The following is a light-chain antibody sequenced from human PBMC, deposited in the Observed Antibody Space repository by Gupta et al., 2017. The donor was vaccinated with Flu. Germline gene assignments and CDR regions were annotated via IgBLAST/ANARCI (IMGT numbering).Light chain of an antibody. V-gene: IGKV1-9*01. J-gene: IGKJ2*01. CDR1: QGISSY. Sequence: DIQLTQSPSFLSASAGDRVTITCRASQGISSYLAWYQQKPGKAPKLLIYSASTLQSGVPSRFSGSGSGTEFTLTISSLQPEDFATYYCQQLNSYPRYTFGQGTKLEI. CDR3: QQLNSYPRYT. CDR2: SAS.